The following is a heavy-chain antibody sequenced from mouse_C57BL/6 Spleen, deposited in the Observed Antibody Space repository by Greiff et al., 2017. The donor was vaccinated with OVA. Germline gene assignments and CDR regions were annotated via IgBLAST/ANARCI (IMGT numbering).Heavy chain of an antibody. CDR2: INPSSGYT. CDR3: ARGGTTVVAPFDY. V-gene: IGHV1-7*01. J-gene: IGHJ2*01. CDR1: GYTFTSYW. Sequence: VQLQQSGAELAKPGASVKLSCKASGYTFTSYWMHWVNQRPGQGLEWIGYINPSSGYTKYNQKFKDKATLTADKSSSTAYRQLSSLTYEDSAVYYCARGGTTVVAPFDYWGQGTTLTVSS. D-gene: IGHD1-1*01.